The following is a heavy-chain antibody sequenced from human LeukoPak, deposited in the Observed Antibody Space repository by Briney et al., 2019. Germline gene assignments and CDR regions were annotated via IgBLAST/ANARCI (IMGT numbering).Heavy chain of an antibody. J-gene: IGHJ3*02. D-gene: IGHD3-10*01. CDR1: GFTFSSYG. CDR2: ISGSGDTT. V-gene: IGHV3-23*01. CDR3: AKGCYGPGSYCAFDI. Sequence: GGTLRLSCAASGFTFSSYGMSWVRQAPGKGLEWVSAISGSGDTTYYADSVKGRFTISRDNSKNTLYLQMNSLRAEDTAVYYCAKGCYGPGSYCAFDIWGQGTMVTVSS.